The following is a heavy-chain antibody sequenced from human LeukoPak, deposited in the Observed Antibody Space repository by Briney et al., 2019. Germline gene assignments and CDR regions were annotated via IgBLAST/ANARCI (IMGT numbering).Heavy chain of an antibody. CDR1: GFTFSDYY. CDR2: ISSSGSTI. J-gene: IGHJ3*02. V-gene: IGHV3-11*04. CDR3: ARTLDYGATFDI. Sequence: GGSLRLSCAASGFTFSDYYMSWIRQAPGKGLEWVSYISSSGSTIYYADSVKGRFTISTDNAKNSLYLQMNSLRAEDTAVYYCARTLDYGATFDIWGQGTMVTVSS. D-gene: IGHD4-17*01.